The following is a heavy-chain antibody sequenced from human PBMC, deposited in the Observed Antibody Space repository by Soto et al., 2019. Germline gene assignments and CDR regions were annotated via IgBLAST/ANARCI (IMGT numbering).Heavy chain of an antibody. Sequence: QVDLVPSGAEVQKPGSSVKISCKASGGIFSSNTITSLRQASGQGLEWMVGIIPLFGTANYAEKFQGRVTITADKSTKAAEMWLTSLRSEDTAVYYCSSKAACGGVFYAFDSWGQGTLVTGSS. CDR3: SSKAACGGVFYAFDS. J-gene: IGHJ4*02. D-gene: IGHD2-21*02. CDR1: GGIFSSNT. CDR2: IIPLFGTA. V-gene: IGHV1-69*06.